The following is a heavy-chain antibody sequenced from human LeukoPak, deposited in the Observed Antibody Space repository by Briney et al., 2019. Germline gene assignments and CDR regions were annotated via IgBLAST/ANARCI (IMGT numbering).Heavy chain of an antibody. CDR2: IKQDGSGK. J-gene: IGHJ4*02. CDR1: GFTFSRYW. D-gene: IGHD4-17*01. Sequence: GGSLRLSCAASGFTFSRYWMSWVRQAPGKGLEWVANIKQDGSGKYYVDSVKVRFTISRDNAKNSLYLQMNNLRAEDTAVYYCAREEYGDHLWWGQGTLVTVSS. CDR3: AREEYGDHLW. V-gene: IGHV3-7*01.